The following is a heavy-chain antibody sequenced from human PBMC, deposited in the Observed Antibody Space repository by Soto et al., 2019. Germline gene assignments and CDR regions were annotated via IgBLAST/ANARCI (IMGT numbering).Heavy chain of an antibody. CDR2: ISFDGAIE. CDR3: AKVRGGATFDYFDY. J-gene: IGHJ4*02. CDR1: GFTFSSYA. V-gene: IGHV3-30*18. D-gene: IGHD3-16*01. Sequence: VQLVESGGGVVQPGRSLRLSCAASGFTFSSYAIHWVRQAPGKGLEWLAVISFDGAIEYYANSVKGRFTISRDNSKNTLSLQMSSLTAEDTAVYYCAKVRGGATFDYFDYWGQGTLVTVSS.